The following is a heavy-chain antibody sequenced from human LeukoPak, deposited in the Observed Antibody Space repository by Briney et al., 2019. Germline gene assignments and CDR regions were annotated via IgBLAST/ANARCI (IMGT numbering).Heavy chain of an antibody. D-gene: IGHD5-24*01. Sequence: GGSLRLSCAASGFTFSSYGMHWVRQAPGKGLEWVAVISYDGSNKYYADSVKGRFTISRDNSKNTLYLQMNSLRAEDTAVYYCARGSLWLQLDYWGQGTLVTVSS. CDR2: ISYDGSNK. CDR3: ARGSLWLQLDY. V-gene: IGHV3-30*19. J-gene: IGHJ4*02. CDR1: GFTFSSYG.